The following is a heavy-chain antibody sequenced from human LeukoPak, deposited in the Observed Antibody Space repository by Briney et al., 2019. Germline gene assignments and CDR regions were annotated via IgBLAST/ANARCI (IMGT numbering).Heavy chain of an antibody. D-gene: IGHD6-6*01. J-gene: IGHJ4*02. CDR2: IYYSGST. CDR3: ARGRMLGTIATRLFYY. CDR1: GYSISNGYY. Sequence: SETLSLTCTVSGYSISNGYYWSWIRQPPGEGLEYIGYIYYSGSTNYNPSLKSRLTISVDTSKNQFSLKLSSVTAADTAVYYCARGRMLGTIATRLFYYWGQGTLVTVSS. V-gene: IGHV4-59*12.